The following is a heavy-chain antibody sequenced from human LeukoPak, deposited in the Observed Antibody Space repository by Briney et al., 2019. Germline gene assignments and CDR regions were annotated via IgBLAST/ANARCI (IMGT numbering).Heavy chain of an antibody. Sequence: GRSLRLSCAASGFTFSSYAMHWVRQAPGEGLEWVAVISYDGSNKYYADSVKGRFTISRDNSKNTLYLQMNSLRAEDTAVYYCARGRNYYDSSGYSYYFDYWGQGTLVTVSS. CDR1: GFTFSSYA. CDR3: ARGRNYYDSSGYSYYFDY. D-gene: IGHD3-22*01. V-gene: IGHV3-30-3*01. CDR2: ISYDGSNK. J-gene: IGHJ4*02.